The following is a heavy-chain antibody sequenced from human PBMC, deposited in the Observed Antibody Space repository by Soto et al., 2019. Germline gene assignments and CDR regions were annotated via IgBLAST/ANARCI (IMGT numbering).Heavy chain of an antibody. D-gene: IGHD5-18*01. CDR1: GFTFSSYG. Sequence: QVQLVESGGGVVQPGRSLRLSCAASGFTFSSYGMHWVRQAPGKGLEWVAVIWYDGSNKYYADSVKGRFTISRDHSKNPQYLQMNSLSAEGTAVYYCARDPLGQDTAKGKGYFDYWGQGTLVTVSS. J-gene: IGHJ4*02. CDR3: ARDPLGQDTAKGKGYFDY. CDR2: IWYDGSNK. V-gene: IGHV3-33*01.